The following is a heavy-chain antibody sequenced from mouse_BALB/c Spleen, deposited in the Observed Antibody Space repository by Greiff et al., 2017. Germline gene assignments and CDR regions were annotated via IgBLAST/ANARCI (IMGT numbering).Heavy chain of an antibody. J-gene: IGHJ3*01. Sequence: VQLQESGPGLVQPSQSLSITCTVSGFSLTSYGVHWVRQSPGKGLEWLGVIWSGGSTDYNAAFISRLSISKDNSKSQVFFKMNSLQANDTAIYYCARKGNYYGSSSGFAYWGQGTLVTVSA. CDR1: GFSLTSYG. D-gene: IGHD1-1*01. V-gene: IGHV2-2*02. CDR3: ARKGNYYGSSSGFAY. CDR2: IWSGGST.